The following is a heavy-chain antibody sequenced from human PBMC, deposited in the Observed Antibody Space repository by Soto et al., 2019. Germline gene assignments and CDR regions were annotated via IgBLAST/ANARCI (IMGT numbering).Heavy chain of an antibody. CDR3: ARGSRSSLFRYYYGMDV. Sequence: QVQLVQSGAEVKKPGSSVKVSCKASGGTFSSYAISWVRQAPGQGLEWMGGIIPIFGTANYAQKFQGRVTITAAESTSTAYMGLGSLRSEDTAVYYCARGSRSSLFRYYYGMDVWGQGTTVTVSS. CDR2: IIPIFGTA. V-gene: IGHV1-69*01. CDR1: GGTFSSYA. J-gene: IGHJ6*02. D-gene: IGHD3-10*01.